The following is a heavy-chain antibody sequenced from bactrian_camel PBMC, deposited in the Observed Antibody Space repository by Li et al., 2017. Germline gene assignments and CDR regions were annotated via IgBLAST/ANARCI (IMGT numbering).Heavy chain of an antibody. CDR2: ITSDGVVT. V-gene: IGHV3S40*01. J-gene: IGHJ4*01. D-gene: IGHD3*01. CDR3: AADRDCYLGSSYVPTYKH. Sequence: DVQLVESGGDSVEAGGSLKLSCAASGFTFSAYAMKWVRQAPGKELEWVSTITSDGVVTSYGDSVKGRFTISRDNAKNTVYLQMNNLKPEDTAMYYCAADRDCYLGSSYVPTYKHWGQGTQVTVS. CDR1: GFTFSAYA.